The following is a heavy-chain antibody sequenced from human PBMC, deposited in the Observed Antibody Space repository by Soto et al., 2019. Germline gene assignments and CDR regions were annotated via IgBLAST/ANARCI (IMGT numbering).Heavy chain of an antibody. CDR3: ARIIVVVPAAPGGWFDP. CDR1: GGSFSGYY. D-gene: IGHD2-2*01. CDR2: INHSGST. J-gene: IGHJ5*02. Sequence: SETLSLTCAVYGGSFSGYYWSWIRQPPGKGLEWIGEINHSGSTNYNPSLKSRVTISVDTSKNQFSLKLSSVTAADTAVYYCARIIVVVPAAPGGWFDPWGQGTLVTVSS. V-gene: IGHV4-34*01.